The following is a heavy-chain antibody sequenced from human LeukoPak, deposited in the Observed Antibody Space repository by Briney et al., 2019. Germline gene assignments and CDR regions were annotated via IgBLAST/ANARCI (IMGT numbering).Heavy chain of an antibody. Sequence: PGGSLRLSCAASGFTFSSYAMSWVRQAPGKGLEWVSVISGSGGSTYYADSVKGRFTISRDNSKNMLYLQMNSLRADDTAIYYCAKGRSSYVYGAPGYWGQGTLVTVSS. D-gene: IGHD5-18*01. CDR2: ISGSGGST. CDR3: AKGRSSYVYGAPGY. J-gene: IGHJ4*02. CDR1: GFTFSSYA. V-gene: IGHV3-23*01.